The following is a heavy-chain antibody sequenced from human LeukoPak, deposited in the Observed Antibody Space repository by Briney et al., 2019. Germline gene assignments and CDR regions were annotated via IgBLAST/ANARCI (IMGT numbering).Heavy chain of an antibody. CDR3: ARDLAYRSSSRGTFDI. J-gene: IGHJ3*02. CDR2: IYYSGNT. D-gene: IGHD6-19*01. Sequence: SETLSLTCTVSGGSISNYFWSWIRQAPGKGLEYIGFIYYSGNTNYNPSFKSRVTISVDTSKKQFSLKLSSVTAADTAVYYCARDLAYRSSSRGTFDIWGQGTKVTVSS. CDR1: GGSISNYF. V-gene: IGHV4-59*01.